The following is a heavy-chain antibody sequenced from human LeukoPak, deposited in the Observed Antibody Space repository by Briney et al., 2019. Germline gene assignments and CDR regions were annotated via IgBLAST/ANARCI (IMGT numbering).Heavy chain of an antibody. Sequence: GASLRLSCAASGFTFSSYAMSWVRQAPGKGLEWVSAISGSGGSTYYADPVKGRFTISRDNSKNTLYLQMNSLRAEDTAVYYCAKDYVREYSRLEFDYWGQGTLVTVSS. D-gene: IGHD6-6*01. J-gene: IGHJ4*02. V-gene: IGHV3-23*01. CDR3: AKDYVREYSRLEFDY. CDR2: ISGSGGST. CDR1: GFTFSSYA.